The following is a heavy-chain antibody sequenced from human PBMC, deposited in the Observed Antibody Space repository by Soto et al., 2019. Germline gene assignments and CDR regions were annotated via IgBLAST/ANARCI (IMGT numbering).Heavy chain of an antibody. V-gene: IGHV1-46*01. J-gene: IGHJ6*03. CDR1: GYTFTSYY. CDR3: ASGYSYGDMDV. CDR2: INPSGGST. D-gene: IGHD5-18*01. Sequence: ASVKVSCKASGYTFTSYYMHWVRQAPGQGLEWMGIINPSGGSTSYAQKFQGRVTMTRDTSTSTAYMELRSLRSDDTAVYYCASGYSYGDMDVWGKGTTVTVSS.